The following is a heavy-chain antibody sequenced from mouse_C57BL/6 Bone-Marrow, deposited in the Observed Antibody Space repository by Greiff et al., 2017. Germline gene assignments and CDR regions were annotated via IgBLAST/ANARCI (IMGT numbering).Heavy chain of an antibody. CDR1: GYAFSSYW. CDR2: IYPGDGDT. Sequence: VQLQQSGAELLKPGASVKISCKASGYAFSSYWMNWVKQRPGKGLEWIGQIYPGDGDTNYNGKFKGKATLTADTSSSTAYMQLSSLTSEDSAVYFCAREGTTVVAHWYIDFWGTGTTVTVSS. V-gene: IGHV1-80*01. J-gene: IGHJ1*03. CDR3: AREGTTVVAHWYIDF. D-gene: IGHD1-1*01.